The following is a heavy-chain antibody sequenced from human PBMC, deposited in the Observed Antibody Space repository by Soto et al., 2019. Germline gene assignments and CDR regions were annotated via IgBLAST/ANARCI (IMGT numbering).Heavy chain of an antibody. CDR1: GFSFSNAW. Sequence: EVQLVESGGGLVKPGGSLRLSCAASGFSFSNAWMNWVRQAPGKGLEWVGRIKRQIDGEATDYAAPVKGRFTVSRADSKGALYLHMNSMKGDDTAVYYCTAGSVEGVWGQGTTVTVYS. CDR3: TAGSVEGV. CDR2: IKRQIDGEAT. V-gene: IGHV3-15*07. D-gene: IGHD2-15*01. J-gene: IGHJ6*02.